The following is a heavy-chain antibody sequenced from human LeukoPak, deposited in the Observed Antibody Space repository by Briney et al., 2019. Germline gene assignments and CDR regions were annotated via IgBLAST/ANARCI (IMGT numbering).Heavy chain of an antibody. CDR3: ARGMVRSYYGLDV. V-gene: IGHV3-53*01. CDR2: IYSGGGT. Sequence: GGSLRLSCAASGFAVNSNYIHWVRQAPGKGLEWVSVIYSGGGTLYADSVKGRFTISRDISKNTVFLQMNSVRTEDTALYHCARGMVRSYYGLDVWGQGTTVIVSS. J-gene: IGHJ6*02. D-gene: IGHD3-10*01. CDR1: GFAVNSNY.